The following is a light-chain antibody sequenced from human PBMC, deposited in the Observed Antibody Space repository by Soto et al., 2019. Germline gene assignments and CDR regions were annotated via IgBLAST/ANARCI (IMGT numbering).Light chain of an antibody. J-gene: IGKJ2*01. Sequence: EIVLTQAPATLSLSPGERATLSCRASQSVSSNLAWYQQKPGQAPRLLIYGASTRATGIPARFSGGGSGTEFTLTISSLPSEDFGVYYCQHFSNWPPYTFGQGTKVDIK. CDR3: QHFSNWPPYT. CDR2: GAS. V-gene: IGKV3D-15*01. CDR1: QSVSSN.